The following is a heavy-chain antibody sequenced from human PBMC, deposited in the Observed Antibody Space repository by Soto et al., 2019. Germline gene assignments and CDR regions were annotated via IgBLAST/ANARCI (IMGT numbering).Heavy chain of an antibody. D-gene: IGHD1-7*01. CDR1: GGPFSGYY. CDR3: ASRVVPRVTGTTWHHFDP. CDR2: INHSGST. Sequence: SETLSLTCAVYGGPFSGYYWSWIRQPPGKGLEWIGEINHSGSTNYNPSLKSRVTISVDTSKNQFSLKLSSVTAADTAVYYCASRVVPRVTGTTWHHFDPWGQGTLVTVSS. V-gene: IGHV4-34*01. J-gene: IGHJ5*02.